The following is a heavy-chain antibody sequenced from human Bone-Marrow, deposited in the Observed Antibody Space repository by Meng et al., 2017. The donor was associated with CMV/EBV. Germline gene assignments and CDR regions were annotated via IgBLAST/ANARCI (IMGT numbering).Heavy chain of an antibody. CDR2: ICYTGRT. D-gene: IGHD6-6*01. V-gene: IGHV4-61*01. CDR1: GGSVSSGTYC. Sequence: SETLSLTCTVSGGSVSSGTYCWTWIRQPPGKGLEWIGNICYTGRTNYNPSLKSRVTISVDTFKNQFSLKLSSVTAADTAVYYCAIPRGIAARPWNWFDPWGQGTLVTVSS. CDR3: AIPRGIAARPWNWFDP. J-gene: IGHJ5*02.